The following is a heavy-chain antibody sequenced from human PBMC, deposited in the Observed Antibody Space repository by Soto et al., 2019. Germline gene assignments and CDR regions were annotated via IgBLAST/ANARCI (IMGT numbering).Heavy chain of an antibody. V-gene: IGHV5-51*01. D-gene: IGHD4-17*01. Sequence: GESLKISCKGSGYSFTSYWIGWVRQMPGKGLEWMGIIYPGDSDTRYSPSFQGQVTISADKSISTAYLQWSSLKASDTAMYYCARARMTTHRRSNYGMAVCGQGTTVTVSS. CDR3: ARARMTTHRRSNYGMAV. J-gene: IGHJ6*02. CDR1: GYSFTSYW. CDR2: IYPGDSDT.